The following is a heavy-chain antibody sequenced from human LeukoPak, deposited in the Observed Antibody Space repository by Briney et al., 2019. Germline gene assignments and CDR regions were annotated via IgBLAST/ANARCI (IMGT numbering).Heavy chain of an antibody. CDR1: GFTFSSYW. D-gene: IGHD3-10*01. Sequence: GGSLRLSCAASGFTFSSYWMHWVRQAPGKGLVWVSRINSDGSSTSYADSVKGRFTISRDNAKNTLYLQMNSLRAEDTALYYCAKGGSGSGTNYFDYWGQGTLVTVSS. CDR3: AKGGSGSGTNYFDY. CDR2: INSDGSST. J-gene: IGHJ4*02. V-gene: IGHV3-74*01.